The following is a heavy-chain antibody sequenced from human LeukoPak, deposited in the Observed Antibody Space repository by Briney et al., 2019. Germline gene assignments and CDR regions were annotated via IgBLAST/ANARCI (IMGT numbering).Heavy chain of an antibody. CDR3: ARGRDYYDSSGYYYGWFDP. V-gene: IGHV3-53*01. Sequence: GGSLRLSCAASGFTVSSNYMSWVRQAPGKGLEWVPVIYSGGSTYYADSVKGRFTISRDNSKNTLYLQMNSLRAEDTAVYYCARGRDYYDSSGYYYGWFDPWGQGTLVTVSS. CDR1: GFTVSSNY. J-gene: IGHJ5*02. D-gene: IGHD3-22*01. CDR2: IYSGGST.